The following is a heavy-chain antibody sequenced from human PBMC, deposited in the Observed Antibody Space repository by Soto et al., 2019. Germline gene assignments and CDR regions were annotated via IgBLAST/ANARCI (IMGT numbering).Heavy chain of an antibody. CDR1: GGTFSSYA. CDR2: IIPIFGTA. Sequence: ASVKVSCKASGGTFSSYAISWVRQAPGQGLEWMGGIIPIFGTANYAQKFQGRVTITADESTSTAYMELSSLRSEDTAVYYCARDTLYDSSGYYYVGYNWFDPWGQGTPVTVSS. V-gene: IGHV1-69*13. J-gene: IGHJ5*02. D-gene: IGHD3-22*01. CDR3: ARDTLYDSSGYYYVGYNWFDP.